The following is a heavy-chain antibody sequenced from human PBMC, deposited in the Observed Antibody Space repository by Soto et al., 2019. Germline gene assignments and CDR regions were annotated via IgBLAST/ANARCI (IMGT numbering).Heavy chain of an antibody. D-gene: IGHD3-22*01. CDR2: IYPGDSDT. J-gene: IGHJ4*02. CDR1: GYSFTSYW. V-gene: IGHV5-51*01. Sequence: PGESLKISCKGSGYSFTSYWIGWVRQMPGKGLEWMGIIYPGDSDTRYSPSFQGQVTISADKSISTAYLQWSSLKASDTAVYYCARLPYYYDSSGYSNFDHWGQGTLVTVSS. CDR3: ARLPYYYDSSGYSNFDH.